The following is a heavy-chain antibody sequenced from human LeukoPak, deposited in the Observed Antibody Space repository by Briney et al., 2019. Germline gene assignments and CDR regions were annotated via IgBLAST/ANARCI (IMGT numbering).Heavy chain of an antibody. D-gene: IGHD1-14*01. CDR3: ARRNHYFYYMDV. J-gene: IGHJ6*03. V-gene: IGHV4-4*09. CDR2: IFPSGSA. Sequence: SETLSLTCAVSGGSISSYYWSWIRQSPVKGLEWVGYIFPSGSAFYNPSLESRVTISQATSEHQFSLRLSSVTAADTAVYYCARRNHYFYYMDVWGKGTTVTVSS. CDR1: GGSISSYY.